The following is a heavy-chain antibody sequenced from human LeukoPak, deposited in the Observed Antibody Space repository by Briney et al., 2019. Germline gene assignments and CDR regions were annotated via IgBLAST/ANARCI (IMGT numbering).Heavy chain of an antibody. V-gene: IGHV4-4*07. CDR2: IYTSGST. Sequence: SETLSLTCTVSGGSISSYYWSWIRQPAGKGLEWIGRIYTSGSTNYNPSLKSRVTMSVDTSKNQFSLKLSSVTAADTAVYYCARGQWELRGEYYFDYWGQGTLVTVSS. D-gene: IGHD1-26*01. CDR3: ARGQWELRGEYYFDY. CDR1: GGSISSYY. J-gene: IGHJ4*02.